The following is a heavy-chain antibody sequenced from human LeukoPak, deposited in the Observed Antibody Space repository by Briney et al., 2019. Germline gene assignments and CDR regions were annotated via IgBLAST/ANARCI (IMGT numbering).Heavy chain of an antibody. CDR3: ARDHYGSHSGPFDF. Sequence: ASVKVSCKASGGTFNSSSISWLRQAPGQRLEWMGGIIPVFGSTQSAQKFQGRVTMTTDESTKTAYMELSSLRSQDTAVYYCARDHYGSHSGPFDFWGQGTLVTVPS. CDR1: GGTFNSSS. CDR2: IIPVFGST. J-gene: IGHJ4*02. D-gene: IGHD4-23*01. V-gene: IGHV1-69*05.